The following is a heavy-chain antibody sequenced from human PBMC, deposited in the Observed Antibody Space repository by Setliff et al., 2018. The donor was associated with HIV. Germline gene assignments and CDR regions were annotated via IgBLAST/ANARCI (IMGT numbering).Heavy chain of an antibody. CDR2: IHHSGTT. D-gene: IGHD1-26*01. CDR3: ARVPHRVVGTTTLLYHFDY. CDR1: GYSISSGYY. Sequence: SETLSLTCAVSGYSISSGYYWAWIRQSPGKGLDWIGSIHHSGTTYYNPSLKSRVTISVDTTTNQVSLQVNSVTAVDTAVYYCARVPHRVVGTTTLLYHFDYWGLGTLVTVSA. V-gene: IGHV4-38-2*01. J-gene: IGHJ4*02.